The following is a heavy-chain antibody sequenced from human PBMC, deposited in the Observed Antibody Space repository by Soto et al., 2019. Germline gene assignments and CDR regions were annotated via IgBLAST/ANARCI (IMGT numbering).Heavy chain of an antibody. D-gene: IGHD6-19*01. Sequence: VKVSCQASGYTFTSYYMHWVRQAPGQGLEWMGMINPSYGTTVYAQNFQGRVTMTRDTSTSTVYMDLTSLRSEDTAVYYCASAAVTGTAGLDFWGQGTQVTVSS. V-gene: IGHV1-46*01. CDR2: INPSYGTT. CDR3: ASAAVTGTAGLDF. CDR1: GYTFTSYY. J-gene: IGHJ4*02.